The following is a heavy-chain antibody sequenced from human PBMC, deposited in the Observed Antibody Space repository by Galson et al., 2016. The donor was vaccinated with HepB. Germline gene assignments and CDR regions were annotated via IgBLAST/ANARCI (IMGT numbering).Heavy chain of an antibody. CDR1: GFTFSRHW. Sequence: SLRLSCAASGFTFSRHWMHWARQAPGEGLVWVSRIKGDGRHTVYADSVQGRFSISRDNAKNTLYLQMNSLRAEDTAVYYCARDNDGYSVEFWGQGTLVTVSS. CDR3: ARDNDGYSVEF. J-gene: IGHJ4*02. V-gene: IGHV3-74*01. D-gene: IGHD5-18*01. CDR2: IKGDGRHT.